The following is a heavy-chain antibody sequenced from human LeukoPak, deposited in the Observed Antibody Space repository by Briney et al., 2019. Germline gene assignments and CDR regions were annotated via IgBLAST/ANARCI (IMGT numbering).Heavy chain of an antibody. V-gene: IGHV4-4*08. CDR3: AGSYCSSTSCYRQMNWFDP. CDR2: IYSSGST. CDR1: GGSISSYY. D-gene: IGHD2-2*02. Sequence: SETLSLTCTVSGGSISSYYWSWIRQPPGKGLEWIGYIYSSGSTYYNPSLKSRVTISVDTSKNQFSLKLSSVTAADTAVYYCAGSYCSSTSCYRQMNWFDPWGQGTLVTVSS. J-gene: IGHJ5*02.